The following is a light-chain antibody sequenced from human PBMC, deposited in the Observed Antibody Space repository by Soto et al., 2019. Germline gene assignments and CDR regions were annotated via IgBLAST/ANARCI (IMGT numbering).Light chain of an antibody. CDR3: HQYDNLPQLP. Sequence: NITISPYSLSASKGDRDTISCQASHDVGKHLNWYQQRPGKAPKILIYEASNLATGVPSRFSASGSGTHFTFSIRSLQPEDIGTYYCHQYDNLPQLPFGAGTKVAIK. V-gene: IGKV1-33*01. J-gene: IGKJ4*01. CDR1: HDVGKH. CDR2: EAS.